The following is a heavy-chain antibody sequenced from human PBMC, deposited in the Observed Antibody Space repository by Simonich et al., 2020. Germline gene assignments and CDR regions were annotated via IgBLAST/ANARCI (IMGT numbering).Heavy chain of an antibody. Sequence: QVQLVQAGAEVKKPGASVKVSCKASVYTFTSYGISGVRQDPGQGCEWMGWNSAYKVNTNFAQKLKGRVTMTTDTSTSTAYMELRRLRSDDTAVYYCARSTTGTTAFDIWGQGTMVTVSS. CDR1: VYTFTSYG. V-gene: IGHV1-18*01. CDR3: ARSTTGTTAFDI. CDR2: NSAYKVNT. D-gene: IGHD1-1*01. J-gene: IGHJ3*02.